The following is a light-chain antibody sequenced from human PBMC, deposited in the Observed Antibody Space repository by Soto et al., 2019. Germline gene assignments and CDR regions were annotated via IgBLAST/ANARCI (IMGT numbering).Light chain of an antibody. V-gene: IGLV2-14*03. CDR2: DVS. J-gene: IGLJ1*01. Sequence: QSALTQPASVSGSPGQSITISCTGTSSDVGGYNYVSWYQHHPGKAPKLIIYDVSNRPSGVSNRFSGSKSGNTASLTISGLQPEDEPDYYCSSYTTSNTRQIVFGTGTKLTVL. CDR3: SSYTTSNTRQIV. CDR1: SSDVGGYNY.